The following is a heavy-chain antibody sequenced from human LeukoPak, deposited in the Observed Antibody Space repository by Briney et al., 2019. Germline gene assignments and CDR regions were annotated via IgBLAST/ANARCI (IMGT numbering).Heavy chain of an antibody. CDR3: ARDTTKRIAARPTAFDP. D-gene: IGHD6-6*01. CDR2: ISSLSGTI. Sequence: GGSLRLSCAASGFTFSGYSMNWVRQAPGEGLEWVSYISSLSGTIYYADSVKGRFTISRDNAKNSLYLQMNSLRAEDTALYYCARDTTKRIAARPTAFDPWGQGTLVTVSS. CDR1: GFTFSGYS. J-gene: IGHJ5*02. V-gene: IGHV3-48*04.